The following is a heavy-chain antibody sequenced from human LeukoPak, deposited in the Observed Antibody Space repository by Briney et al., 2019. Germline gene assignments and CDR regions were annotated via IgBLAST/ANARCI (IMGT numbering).Heavy chain of an antibody. CDR1: GFTFDDYT. CDR2: ISWDGGST. V-gene: IGHV3-43*01. D-gene: IGHD2-2*01. CDR3: AKDTDYCSSTSCYMDV. J-gene: IGHJ6*04. Sequence: GRSLRLSCAASGFTFDDYTMHWVRQAPGKGLEWVSLISWDGGSTYYADSVKGRFTISRDNSKNSLYLQMNSLRTEDTALYYCAKDTDYCSSTSCYMDVWGKGTTVTISS.